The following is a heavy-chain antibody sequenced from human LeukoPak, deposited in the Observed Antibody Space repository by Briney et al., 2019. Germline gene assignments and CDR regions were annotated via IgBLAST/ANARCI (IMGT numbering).Heavy chain of an antibody. CDR2: INPNSGGT. CDR3: ARGRIAAAGTWWFDP. CDR1: GYTFTGYY. J-gene: IGHJ5*02. Sequence: ASVKVSCEASGYTFTGYYMHWVRQAPGQGLEWMGWINPNSGGTNYAQKFQGRVTMTRDTSISTAYMELSRLRSDDTAVYYCARGRIAAAGTWWFDPWGQGTLVTVSS. V-gene: IGHV1-2*02. D-gene: IGHD6-13*01.